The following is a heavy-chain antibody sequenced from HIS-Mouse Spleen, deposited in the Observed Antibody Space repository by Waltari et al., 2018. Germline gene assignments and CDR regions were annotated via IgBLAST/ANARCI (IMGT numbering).Heavy chain of an antibody. Sequence: QLQLQESGPGLVQPSETLSLTCTVSGGSISSRSYYWGWIRQPPGKGLEWIGSIYYCGSTYYNPSLKSRVTISVDTSKNQFSLKLSSVTAADTAVYYCAREIPYSSSWYDWYFDLWGRGTLVTVSS. CDR3: AREIPYSSSWYDWYFDL. V-gene: IGHV4-39*07. CDR2: IYYCGST. J-gene: IGHJ2*01. D-gene: IGHD6-13*01. CDR1: GGSISSRSYY.